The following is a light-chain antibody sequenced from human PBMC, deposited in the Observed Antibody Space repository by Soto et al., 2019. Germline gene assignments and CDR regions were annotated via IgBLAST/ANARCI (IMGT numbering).Light chain of an antibody. CDR3: CSYAGSSTYV. CDR1: SSDVGNYNL. V-gene: IGLV2-23*01. J-gene: IGLJ1*01. Sequence: QSALTQPASVSGSPGQSITISCTGNSSDVGNYNLVSWYQQHPGKAPKLMIYEGSKRPSGVSNRFSGSKSGNTASLTISILQAEDEADYYCCSYAGSSTYVFGTGTKVTVL. CDR2: EGS.